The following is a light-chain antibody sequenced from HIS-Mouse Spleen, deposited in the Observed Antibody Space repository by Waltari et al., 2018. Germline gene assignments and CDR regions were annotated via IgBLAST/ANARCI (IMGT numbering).Light chain of an antibody. CDR3: AAWDDSLSGPV. J-gene: IGLJ3*02. V-gene: IGLV1-47*01. CDR1: SSNIGSNY. Sequence: QSVLTQPPSASGTPGQRVTISCSGSSSNIGSNYVYWYQQLPGTAPKLLIYRDSQRPSGVPDRFSGSKSGTSASLAICGLRSEDEADYYCAAWDDSLSGPVFGGGTKLTVL. CDR2: RDS.